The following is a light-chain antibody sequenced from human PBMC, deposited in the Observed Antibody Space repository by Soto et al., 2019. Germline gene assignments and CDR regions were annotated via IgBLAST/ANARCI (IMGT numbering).Light chain of an antibody. CDR2: GAS. CDR1: QFISSRN. V-gene: IGKV3-20*01. Sequence: EIVLTQSPGTLSLSPGESATLLCRASQFISSRNLAWYQQRPGQAPRLFIYGASTRATGIPDRFSGSGSGTDLTLTITPLEPEDFAVYFCQKYDSSPITCGQGTRLEIK. CDR3: QKYDSSPIT. J-gene: IGKJ5*01.